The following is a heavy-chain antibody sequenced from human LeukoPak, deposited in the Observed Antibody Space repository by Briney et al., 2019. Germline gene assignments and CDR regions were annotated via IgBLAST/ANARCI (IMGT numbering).Heavy chain of an antibody. J-gene: IGHJ4*02. Sequence: GGSLRLSCAASGFTLSGYAMHWVRQAPGKGLEWVSSIDTTSNYIYYADSVKGRFTISRDNSKNTLYLQMNSLRAEDTAVYYCAKVGSNWGYFDYWGQGTLVTVSS. CDR2: IDTTSNYI. CDR3: AKVGSNWGYFDY. V-gene: IGHV3-21*04. D-gene: IGHD7-27*01. CDR1: GFTLSGYA.